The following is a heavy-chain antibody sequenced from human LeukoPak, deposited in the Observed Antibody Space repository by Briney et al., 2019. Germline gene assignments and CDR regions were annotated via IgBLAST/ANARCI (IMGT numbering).Heavy chain of an antibody. CDR2: INHSGST. CDR3: ASSIRGTAWLNR. J-gene: IGHJ4*02. D-gene: IGHD3-10*01. V-gene: IGHV4-34*01. CDR1: GGSFSGYY. Sequence: SETLSRTCAVYGGSFSGYYWSWIRQPPGKGLEWIGEINHSGSTNYNPPLKSRVSISVDTSKNQFSLKLSSVTAADTAVYYCASSIRGTAWLNRWGQGTLVTVSS.